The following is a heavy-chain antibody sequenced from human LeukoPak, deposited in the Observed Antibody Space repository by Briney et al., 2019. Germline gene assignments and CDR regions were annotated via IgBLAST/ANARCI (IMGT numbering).Heavy chain of an antibody. Sequence: SETLSLTCTVSGGSISSYYWSWIRQPPGKGLEWIGYIYYSGSTNYNPSLKSRVTISVDTSKNQFSLKLSSVTAADTAVYYCARAGVEAAAGFDYWGQGTLVTVSS. CDR1: GGSISSYY. CDR3: ARAGVEAAAGFDY. J-gene: IGHJ4*02. D-gene: IGHD6-13*01. CDR2: IYYSGST. V-gene: IGHV4-59*01.